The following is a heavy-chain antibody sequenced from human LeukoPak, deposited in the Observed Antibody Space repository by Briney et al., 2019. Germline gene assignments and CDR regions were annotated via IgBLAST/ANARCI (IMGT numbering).Heavy chain of an antibody. V-gene: IGHV3-53*01. D-gene: IGHD6-19*01. J-gene: IGHJ4*02. CDR1: GFTVSSNY. CDR2: LYSGGNT. CDR3: ARDPSSSGWYGYYFDY. Sequence: GGSLRLSCAVSGFTVSSNYMSWVRQAPGKGLEWVSVLYSGGNTYYADSVKGRFTVSRDNAKNSLYLQMNSLRVEDTAVYYCARDPSSSGWYGYYFDYWGQGTLVSVSS.